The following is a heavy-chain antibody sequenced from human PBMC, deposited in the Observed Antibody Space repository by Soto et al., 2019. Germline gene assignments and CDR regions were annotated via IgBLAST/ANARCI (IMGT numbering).Heavy chain of an antibody. CDR1: GGSISSGGYY. Sequence: QVQLQESGPGLVKPSQTLSLTCTVSGGSISSGGYYWSWIRQHPGKGLEWIGYIYYSGSTYYNPSLKSRVTISVAPSKNQFSLKLSSVTAADTAVYYCARGVGTAMVEGMFDYWGQGTLVTVSS. D-gene: IGHD5-18*01. CDR3: ARGVGTAMVEGMFDY. J-gene: IGHJ4*02. V-gene: IGHV4-31*03. CDR2: IYYSGST.